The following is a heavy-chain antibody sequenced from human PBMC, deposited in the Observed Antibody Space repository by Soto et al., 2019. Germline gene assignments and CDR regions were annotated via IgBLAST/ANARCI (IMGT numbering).Heavy chain of an antibody. V-gene: IGHV3-30-3*01. CDR1: GFTFSSYA. J-gene: IGHJ6*02. CDR3: ARWELSSSRYGMDV. D-gene: IGHD3-16*02. Sequence: QVQLVESGGGVVQPGRSLRLSCAASGFTFSSYAMHWVRQAPGKGLEWVAVISYDGSNKYYADSVKGRFTISRDNSKNTLYLQMNSLRAEDTAVYYCARWELSSSRYGMDVWGQGTTVTVSS. CDR2: ISYDGSNK.